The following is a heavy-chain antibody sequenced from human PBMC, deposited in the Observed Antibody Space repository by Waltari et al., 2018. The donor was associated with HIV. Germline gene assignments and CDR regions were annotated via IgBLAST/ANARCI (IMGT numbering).Heavy chain of an antibody. J-gene: IGHJ4*02. CDR2: ISSSSSYI. CDR3: ARGLFSGYQLPDADY. CDR1: GFTFSSYR. Sequence: EVQLVESGGGLVKPGGSLRLSCAASGFTFSSYRMNWVRQAPGKGLEWVSSISSSSSYIYYADSVKGRFTSSRDNAKNSLYLQMSSLRAEDTAVYYCARGLFSGYQLPDADYWGQGTLVTVSS. D-gene: IGHD3-22*01. V-gene: IGHV3-21*01.